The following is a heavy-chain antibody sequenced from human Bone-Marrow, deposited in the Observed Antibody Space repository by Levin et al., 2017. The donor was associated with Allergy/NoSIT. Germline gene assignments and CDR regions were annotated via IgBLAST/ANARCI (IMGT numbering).Heavy chain of an antibody. D-gene: IGHD3-22*01. CDR2: LSGSGSTT. J-gene: IGHJ4*02. CDR1: GFTFSNYA. Sequence: GGSLRLSCAASGFTFSNYAMTWVRQAPGKGLEWVSSLSGSGSTTYFADSVRGRFTISRDNSENTMFLQMNSLRVEDTAVYYCAKTYYYESSYYTLDYWGQGTLVTVFS. V-gene: IGHV3-23*01. CDR3: AKTYYYESSYYTLDY.